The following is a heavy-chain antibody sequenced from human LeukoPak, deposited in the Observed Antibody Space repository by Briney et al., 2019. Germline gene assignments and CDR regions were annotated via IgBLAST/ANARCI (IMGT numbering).Heavy chain of an antibody. Sequence: PSETLSLTCAVYGGSFSGYYWSWIRQPPGKGLEWIGRIYTSGSTNYNPSLKSRVTISVDTSKNQFSLKLSSVTAADTAVYYCARGPYYYDSSGNLDYWGRGTLVTVSS. J-gene: IGHJ4*02. D-gene: IGHD3-22*01. CDR1: GGSFSGYY. CDR2: IYTSGST. V-gene: IGHV4-59*10. CDR3: ARGPYYYDSSGNLDY.